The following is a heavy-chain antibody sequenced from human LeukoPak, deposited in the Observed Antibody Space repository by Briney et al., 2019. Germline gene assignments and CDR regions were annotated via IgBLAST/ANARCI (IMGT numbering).Heavy chain of an antibody. J-gene: IGHJ4*02. D-gene: IGHD4-17*01. CDR3: ARASTRRTTVTTFLD. CDR2: IYTSGST. CDR1: GGSISSYY. Sequence: KPSETLSLTCTVSGGSISSYYWSWLRQPAGKGLEWIGRIYTSGSTNYNPSLKSRVTMSVDTSKNQFSLKLSSVTAADTAVYYCARASTRRTTVTTFLDWGQGTLVTVSS. V-gene: IGHV4-4*07.